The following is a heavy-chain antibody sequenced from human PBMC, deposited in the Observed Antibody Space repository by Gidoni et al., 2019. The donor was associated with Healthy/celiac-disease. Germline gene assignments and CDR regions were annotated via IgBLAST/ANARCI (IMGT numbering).Heavy chain of an antibody. Sequence: QLQLQDSGPGLVKPSETLSPTCTVSGGSNSSNSYYWGWIRQPPGKGLEWIGSIYYRGSTYYNPSLKSRVTISVDTSKNQFSLKLSSVTAADTAVYYCARGMVRGVPMDYDYYGMDVWGQGTTVTVSS. J-gene: IGHJ6*02. CDR1: GGSNSSNSYY. D-gene: IGHD3-10*01. V-gene: IGHV4-39*07. CDR3: ARGMVRGVPMDYDYYGMDV. CDR2: IYYRGST.